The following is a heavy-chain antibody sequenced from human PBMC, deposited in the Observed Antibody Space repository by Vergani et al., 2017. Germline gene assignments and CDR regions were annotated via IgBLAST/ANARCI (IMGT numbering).Heavy chain of an antibody. V-gene: IGHV3-33*01. CDR1: GFRFSSYG. D-gene: IGHD4-23*01. CDR2: IWYDGSNK. Sequence: QVQLVESGGGVVQPGRSLRLSCAASGFRFSSYGMNWVRQAPGKGLEWVAVIWYDGSNKYYADSVKGRFTISRDNSKNTLYLQMNSLRAEDTAVYYCARDGKGYYYYYMDVWGKGTTVTVSS. CDR3: ARDGKGYYYYYMDV. J-gene: IGHJ6*03.